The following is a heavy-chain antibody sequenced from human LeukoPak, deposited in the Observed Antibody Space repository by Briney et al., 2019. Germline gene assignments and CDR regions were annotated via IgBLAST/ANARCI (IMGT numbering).Heavy chain of an antibody. CDR2: IRYDGSNK. V-gene: IGHV3-30*02. J-gene: IGHJ4*02. CDR3: ASIYYDSSGYYFFAFDY. CDR1: GFTFSSYG. D-gene: IGHD3-22*01. Sequence: PGGSLRLSCAGSGFTFSSYGMHWVRQAPGKGVKWVAFIRYDGSNKYYAGSVKGRFTISRDNSKNTLYLQMNSLRAEDTAVYYCASIYYDSSGYYFFAFDYWGQGTLVTVSS.